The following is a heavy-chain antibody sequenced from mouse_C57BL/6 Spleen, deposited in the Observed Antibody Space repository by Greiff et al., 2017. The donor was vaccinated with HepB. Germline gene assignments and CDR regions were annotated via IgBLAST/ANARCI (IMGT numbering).Heavy chain of an antibody. D-gene: IGHD2-4*01. CDR1: GYTFTDYY. Sequence: EVQLQQSGPELVKPGASVKISCKASGYTFTDYYMNWVKQSHGKSLEWIGDINPNNGGTSYNQKFKGKATLTVDKSSSTAYMELRSLTSEDSAVYYCAREDYDGNWFAYGGQGTLVTVSA. J-gene: IGHJ3*01. CDR2: INPNNGGT. V-gene: IGHV1-26*01. CDR3: AREDYDGNWFAY.